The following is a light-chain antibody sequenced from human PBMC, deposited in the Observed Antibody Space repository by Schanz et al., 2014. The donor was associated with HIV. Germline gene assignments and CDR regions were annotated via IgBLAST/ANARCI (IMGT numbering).Light chain of an antibody. Sequence: HSVLTQPPSASGTPGQRVTISCSGSSSNIGSNYVYWYQQLPGTAPKLLIYRNNQRPSGVPDRFSGSKSGTSASLAISGLRSEDEADYYCYSHAGSRVFGGGTKLTVL. CDR3: YSHAGSRV. V-gene: IGLV1-47*01. J-gene: IGLJ3*02. CDR1: SSNIGSNY. CDR2: RNN.